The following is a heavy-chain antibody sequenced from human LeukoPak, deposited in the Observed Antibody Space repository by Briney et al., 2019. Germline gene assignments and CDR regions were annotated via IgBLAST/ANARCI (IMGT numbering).Heavy chain of an antibody. CDR2: ISGSGGST. CDR3: AKGGGYGDYEFDY. J-gene: IGHJ4*02. Sequence: GGSLRLSCAASGFTFSSYAVSWVRQAPGKGLEWVSAISGSGGSTYYADSVKGRFTISRDNSKNTLYLQMNSLRAEDTAVYYCAKGGGYGDYEFDYWGQGTLVTVSS. CDR1: GFTFSSYA. D-gene: IGHD4-17*01. V-gene: IGHV3-23*01.